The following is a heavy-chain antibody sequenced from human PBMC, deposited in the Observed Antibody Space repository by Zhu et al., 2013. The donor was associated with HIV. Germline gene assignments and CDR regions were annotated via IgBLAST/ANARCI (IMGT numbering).Heavy chain of an antibody. J-gene: IGHJ6*02. CDR3: ARDRQPKVPAAMPPGFRYYGMDV. CDR2: IIPVFGTA. CDR1: GGNFNDYA. Sequence: QVQLVQSGAEVKKPGSSVKVSCKASGGNFNDYAISWVRQAPGRGLEWMGGIIPVFGTANYAQKFQGRVTITADESTRTAYMELTSLRSEDTAVYFCARDRQPKVPAAMPPGFRYYGMDVWGQGTTVTVSS. D-gene: IGHD2-2*01. V-gene: IGHV1-69*01.